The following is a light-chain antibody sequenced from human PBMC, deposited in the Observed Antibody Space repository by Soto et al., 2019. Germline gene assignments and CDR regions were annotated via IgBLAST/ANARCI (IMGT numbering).Light chain of an antibody. CDR2: WAS. J-gene: IGKJ3*01. CDR1: QSVLYSSNNMNY. Sequence: DIVMTQSPDSLAVSLGERDTINCKSSQSVLYSSNNMNYLAWYQQKPGQPPKLLIYWASTRESGVPDRFSGSGSGTDFTLTISSLQAEDVAVYYCQQYYSTPITFGPGTKVDIK. CDR3: QQYYSTPIT. V-gene: IGKV4-1*01.